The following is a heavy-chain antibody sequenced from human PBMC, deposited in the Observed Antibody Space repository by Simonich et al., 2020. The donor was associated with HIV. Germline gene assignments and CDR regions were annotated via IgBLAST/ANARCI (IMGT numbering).Heavy chain of an antibody. J-gene: IGHJ5*02. Sequence: QVQLVQSGAEVKKPGASVKVSCKASVYTFSLYDLNWVRQSTGQGREWSGWINPKGGNTGYAQKFPGRVTITRNSSITTAYMELSSLRSEDTAVDYCARGLGASRYVGENWFDPWGQGTLVIVSS. CDR3: ARGLGASRYVGENWFDP. CDR1: VYTFSLYD. CDR2: INPKGGNT. D-gene: IGHD6-13*01. V-gene: IGHV1-8*03.